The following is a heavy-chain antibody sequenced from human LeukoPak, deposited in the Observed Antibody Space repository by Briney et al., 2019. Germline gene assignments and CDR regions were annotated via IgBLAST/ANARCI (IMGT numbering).Heavy chain of an antibody. D-gene: IGHD6-19*01. CDR2: INHSGST. CDR1: GGSFSGYY. Sequence: SETLSLTCAVYGGSFSGYYWSWIRQPPGKGLEWIGEINHSGSTNYNPSLKSRVTISVDTSKNQFSLKLSSVTAADTAVYYCARGRGSGWSIPFDYWGQGTLVTVSS. V-gene: IGHV4-34*01. CDR3: ARGRGSGWSIPFDY. J-gene: IGHJ4*02.